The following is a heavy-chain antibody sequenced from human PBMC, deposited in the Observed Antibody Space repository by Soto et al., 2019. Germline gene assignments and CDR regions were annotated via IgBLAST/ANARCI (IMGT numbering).Heavy chain of an antibody. V-gene: IGHV4-39*01. CDR2: IYYSGST. J-gene: IGHJ4*02. Sequence: ASETLSLTCTVSGGSISSSSYYWGWIRQPPGKGLEWIGSIYYSGSTYYNPSLKSRVTISVDTSKNQFSLKLSSVTAADTAVYYCARQRNRGYSYVDYWGQGTLVTVSS. D-gene: IGHD5-18*01. CDR3: ARQRNRGYSYVDY. CDR1: GGSISSSSYY.